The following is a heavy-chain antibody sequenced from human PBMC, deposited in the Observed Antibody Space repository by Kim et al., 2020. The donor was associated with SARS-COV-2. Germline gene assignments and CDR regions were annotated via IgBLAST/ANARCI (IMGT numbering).Heavy chain of an antibody. CDR2: IGIT. Sequence: IGITNYSPALKSRVTITVDTSKSQFSLKLSSVTAADTAVYYCARSVTHDYWGQGALVTVSS. V-gene: IGHV4-59*01. J-gene: IGHJ4*02. CDR3: ARSVTHDY. D-gene: IGHD4-4*01.